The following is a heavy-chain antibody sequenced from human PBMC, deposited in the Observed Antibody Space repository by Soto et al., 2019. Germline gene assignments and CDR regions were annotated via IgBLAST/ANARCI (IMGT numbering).Heavy chain of an antibody. D-gene: IGHD1-26*01. CDR2: IWYDGSNK. J-gene: IGHJ4*02. CDR1: GFTFSSYG. Sequence: GGSLRLSCAASGFTFSSYGMHWVRQAPGKGLEWVAVIWYDGSNKYYADSVRGRFTISRDNSKNTLYLQMNSLRAEDTAVYYCARGELLSDFYGYWGQGTLVIVSS. CDR3: ARGELLSDFYGY. V-gene: IGHV3-33*01.